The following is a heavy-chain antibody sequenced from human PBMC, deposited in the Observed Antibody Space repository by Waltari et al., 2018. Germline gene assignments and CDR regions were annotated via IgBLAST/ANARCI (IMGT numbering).Heavy chain of an antibody. J-gene: IGHJ4*02. CDR1: GGSFSGYY. Sequence: QVQLQQWGAGLLKHSETLSLTCAVYGGSFSGYYWSWIRQPPGKGLEWIGEINHSGSTNYNPSLKSRVTISVDTSKNQFSLKLSSVTAADTAVYYCARGKARYSSGWYVLFDYWGQGTLVTVSS. CDR3: ARGKARYSSGWYVLFDY. V-gene: IGHV4-34*01. CDR2: INHSGST. D-gene: IGHD6-19*01.